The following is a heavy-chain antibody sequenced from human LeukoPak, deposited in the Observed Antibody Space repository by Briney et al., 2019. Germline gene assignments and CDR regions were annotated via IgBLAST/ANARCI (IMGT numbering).Heavy chain of an antibody. J-gene: IGHJ4*02. CDR2: ISYDGNNT. CDR1: GFAFSNYA. V-gene: IGHV3-30-3*01. D-gene: IGHD3-3*01. CDR3: AKGGGYYPRSSYFDY. Sequence: GGSLRLSCAASGFAFSNYAMYWVRQAPGKGLEWVAVISYDGNNTNYADSVKGRFTISRDNSKNTLYLQMNSLRAEDTAVYYCAKGGGYYPRSSYFDYWGQGTLVTVSS.